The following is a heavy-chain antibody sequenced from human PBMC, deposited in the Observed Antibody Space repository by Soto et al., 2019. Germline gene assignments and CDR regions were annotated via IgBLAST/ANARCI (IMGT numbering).Heavy chain of an antibody. CDR1: GYTFNRHY. Sequence: QVQLVQSGAEVRKPGASVKVSCKASGYTFNRHYIQWVRQAPGQGLEWMGMIDPSGGDTNYAKKFQGRVTLTSDTSTSTVYMELSSMRYEDTAVYYCATRRGGGLTRSSFDYWGPGTLVIVSS. CDR3: ATRRGGGLTRSSFDY. D-gene: IGHD3-16*01. J-gene: IGHJ4*02. CDR2: IDPSGGDT. V-gene: IGHV1-46*02.